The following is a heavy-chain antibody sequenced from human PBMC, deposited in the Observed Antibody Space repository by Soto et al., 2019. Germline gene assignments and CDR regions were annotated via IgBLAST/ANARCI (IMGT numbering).Heavy chain of an antibody. J-gene: IGHJ6*02. CDR2: IIPIFGTA. Sequence: SVKVSCKASGGTFSSYAISWVRQAPGQGLEWMGGIIPIFGTANYAQKFQGRVTITADESTSTAYMELSSLRSEDTAVYYCARDGVVVAATHYYYGMDVWGQGTTVTV. CDR3: ARDGVVVAATHYYYGMDV. CDR1: GGTFSSYA. V-gene: IGHV1-69*13. D-gene: IGHD2-15*01.